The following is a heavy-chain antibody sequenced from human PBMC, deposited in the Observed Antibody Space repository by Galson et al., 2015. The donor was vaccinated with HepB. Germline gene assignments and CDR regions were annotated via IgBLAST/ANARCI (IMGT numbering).Heavy chain of an antibody. Sequence: SLRLSCAASGFTFSSYSMNWVRQAPGKGLEWVSFFSSSSTTIYYADSVKGRFTISRDDAKNSLYLQMTSLRAEDTAVYYCARDLTGYSSTWRRYWFFDLWGRGTLVTVSS. CDR3: ARDLTGYSSTWRRYWFFDL. J-gene: IGHJ2*01. CDR2: FSSSSTTI. CDR1: GFTFSSYS. D-gene: IGHD6-13*01. V-gene: IGHV3-48*04.